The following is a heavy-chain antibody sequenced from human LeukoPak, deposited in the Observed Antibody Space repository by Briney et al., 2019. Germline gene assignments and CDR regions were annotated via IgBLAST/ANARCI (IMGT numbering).Heavy chain of an antibody. CDR2: VNHSAST. Sequence: SETLSLTCAVYGGSFGGYYWSWIRQPPGKGLDWIGEVNHSASTNYNPSLKSRVTISVDTSKTQFSLKLSSVTAADTAVYYCARRGVVPAARRQFDYWGQGTLVTVSS. CDR3: ARRGVVPAARRQFDY. V-gene: IGHV4-34*01. CDR1: GGSFGGYY. J-gene: IGHJ4*02. D-gene: IGHD2-2*01.